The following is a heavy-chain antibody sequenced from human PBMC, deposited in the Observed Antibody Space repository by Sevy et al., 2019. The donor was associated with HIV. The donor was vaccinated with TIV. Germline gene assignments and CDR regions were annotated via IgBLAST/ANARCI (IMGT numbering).Heavy chain of an antibody. V-gene: IGHV3-30-3*01. J-gene: IGHJ4*02. CDR1: GFTFSYYA. Sequence: GGSLRLSCAASGFTFSYYAMHWVRQAPGKGLEWVALISYDGSNKYYADSVRGRFTISRDNSKNTLYLQMDSLRPEDTAVYYCARDFYEVGDPRGFDYWGQGTLVTVSS. CDR3: ARDFYEVGDPRGFDY. CDR2: ISYDGSNK. D-gene: IGHD4-17*01.